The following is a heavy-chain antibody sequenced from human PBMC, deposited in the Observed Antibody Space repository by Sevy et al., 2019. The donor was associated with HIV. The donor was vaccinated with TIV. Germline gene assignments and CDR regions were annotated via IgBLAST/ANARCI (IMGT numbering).Heavy chain of an antibody. CDR3: ARGVANCGGATCQKTDY. J-gene: IGHJ4*02. Sequence: GGSLRLSCTASGFNFSPYSMHWVRQAPGKGLEWISYINGPSNTIFYADSVRGRFTVSREHGKNSLYLQMNSLRAEDTALYYCARGVANCGGATCQKTDYWGQGTLVTVSS. CDR1: GFNFSPYS. V-gene: IGHV3-48*01. CDR2: INGPSNTI. D-gene: IGHD2-21*01.